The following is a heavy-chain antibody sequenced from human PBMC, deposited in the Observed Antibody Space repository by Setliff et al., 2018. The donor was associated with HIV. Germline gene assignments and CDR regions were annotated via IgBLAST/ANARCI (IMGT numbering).Heavy chain of an antibody. V-gene: IGHV4-4*09. Sequence: SETLSLTCTVSGGSISSFYWSWIRQPPGKGPEWIGYLNSSGRTNYNPSLKGRVTISLDTSKNRFSLKLNSVTAADTAVYYCARRFGEVYDWIDPWGQGTLVTVPQ. CDR1: GGSISSFY. CDR3: ARRFGEVYDWIDP. D-gene: IGHD3-10*01. J-gene: IGHJ5*02. CDR2: LNSSGRT.